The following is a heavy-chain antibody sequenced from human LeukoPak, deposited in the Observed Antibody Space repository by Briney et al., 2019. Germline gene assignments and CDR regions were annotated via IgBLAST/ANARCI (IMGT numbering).Heavy chain of an antibody. CDR3: AKGGSSRWFFDY. V-gene: IGHV3-30*18. CDR2: ISYDGRNK. Sequence: GGTLRLSCAVSGFTFSSYGMHWVSQAPGKGLEGVAVISYDGRNKYYADSVKGRFTISRENSKIPLYLQMNGRRAEDRAVYYWAKGGSSRWFFDYWGQGTLVTVSS. D-gene: IGHD6-13*01. J-gene: IGHJ4*02. CDR1: GFTFSSYG.